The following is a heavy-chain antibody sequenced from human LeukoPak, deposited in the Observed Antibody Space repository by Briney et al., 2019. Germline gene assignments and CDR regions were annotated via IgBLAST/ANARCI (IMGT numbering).Heavy chain of an antibody. Sequence: PGGSLRLSCAASGFTFSSYSLHGVRQAPGKGLEWVSYISSSSSPIYYADSVKGRFTISRDNAKNSLYLQMSSLRAEDKAVYYFQKIVLRADYYSIEHCDTGTTVTVSS. V-gene: IGHV3-48*01. CDR3: QKIVLRADYYSIEH. CDR1: GFTFSSYS. D-gene: IGHD3-3*01. CDR2: ISSSSSPI. J-gene: IGHJ6*03.